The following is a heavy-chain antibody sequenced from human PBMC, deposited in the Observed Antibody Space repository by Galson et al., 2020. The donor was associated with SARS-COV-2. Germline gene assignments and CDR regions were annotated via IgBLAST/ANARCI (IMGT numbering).Heavy chain of an antibody. V-gene: IGHV4-39*01. J-gene: IGHJ3*02. D-gene: IGHD3-22*01. CDR3: ARYDSSSSRVDAFDM. CDR2: IYYSGTT. CDR1: GGSIGSSRYH. Sequence: SQTLSLTCTVSGGSIGSSRYHWGWVRQPPGKGLEWIGSIYYSGTTFYNPSLKGRVTISVDTSKNQFSLKLNSVTAADTAVYYCARYDSSSSRVDAFDMWGQGTKVTVSS.